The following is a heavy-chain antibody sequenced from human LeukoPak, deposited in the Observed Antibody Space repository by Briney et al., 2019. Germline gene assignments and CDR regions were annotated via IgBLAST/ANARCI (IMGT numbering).Heavy chain of an antibody. CDR2: IVIANGNT. J-gene: IGHJ4*02. Sequence: ASLKVSCKASGFTFARSAVQWVRQARGQRPEWIGWIVIANGNTNYAQKFQERLTITRDMSTSTAYMELSSLRSEDTAVYYCAAKDDFLTGYYDFDYWGQGTVVTVSS. CDR3: AAKDDFLTGYYDFDY. CDR1: GFTFARSA. V-gene: IGHV1-58*01. D-gene: IGHD3-9*01.